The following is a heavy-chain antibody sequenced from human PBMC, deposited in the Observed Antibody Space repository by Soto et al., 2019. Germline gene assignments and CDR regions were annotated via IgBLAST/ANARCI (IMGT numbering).Heavy chain of an antibody. CDR2: ISGSGEST. V-gene: IGHV3-23*01. D-gene: IGHD3-10*01. CDR1: GFAFSSFA. CDR3: ARAEAATSGSYPFDF. J-gene: IGHJ4*02. Sequence: GGSLRLSCSASGFAFSSFALSWVRQAPGKGLEWVSSISGSGESTYYADSVKGRFTISRDSAKNTLYLQLNSLRAEDTALYYCARAEAATSGSYPFDFWGQGTLVTVSS.